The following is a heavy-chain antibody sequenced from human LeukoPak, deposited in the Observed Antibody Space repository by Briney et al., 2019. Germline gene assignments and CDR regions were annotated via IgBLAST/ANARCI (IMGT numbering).Heavy chain of an antibody. CDR3: ARVRAGLYDSSGYFLDY. J-gene: IGHJ4*02. Sequence: GRSLRLSCAASGLTFSSNGMHWVRQAPGKGLEYVPAISSDGGRTYYANSVKGRFTISRDNSKNTLYLQMGSLRAEDMAVYYCARVRAGLYDSSGYFLDYWGQGTLVTVSS. V-gene: IGHV3-64*01. CDR1: GLTFSSNG. CDR2: ISSDGGRT. D-gene: IGHD3-22*01.